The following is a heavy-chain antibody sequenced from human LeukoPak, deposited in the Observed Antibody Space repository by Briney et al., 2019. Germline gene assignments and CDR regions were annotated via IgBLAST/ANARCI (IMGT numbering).Heavy chain of an antibody. CDR3: ARFIAAPYYFDY. V-gene: IGHV3-21*01. J-gene: IGHJ4*02. Sequence: GGSLRLSCAASGFTFSSYSMNWVRQAPGKGLEWVSFISSSRSYIYYADSVKGRFTISRDNAKNSLYLQMSSLRAEDTAVCYCARFIAAPYYFDYWGRGTLVTVSS. CDR2: ISSSRSYI. CDR1: GFTFSSYS. D-gene: IGHD6-13*01.